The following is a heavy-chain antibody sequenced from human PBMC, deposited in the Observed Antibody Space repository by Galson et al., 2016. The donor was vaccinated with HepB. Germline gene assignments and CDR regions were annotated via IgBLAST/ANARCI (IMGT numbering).Heavy chain of an antibody. CDR3: VYYCARDCSGVTCYGTT. Sequence: SVKVSCKASGYTFTSYGISWVRQAPGQGLEWMGWISAYNGNTNYAQKLQGRVTMTTDTSTSTAYMELRSLRSDDTADDTAVYYCARDCSGVTCYGTTWGQGTLVTVSS. CDR2: ISAYNGNT. CDR1: GYTFTSYG. V-gene: IGHV1-18*01. J-gene: IGHJ5*02. D-gene: IGHD2-15*01.